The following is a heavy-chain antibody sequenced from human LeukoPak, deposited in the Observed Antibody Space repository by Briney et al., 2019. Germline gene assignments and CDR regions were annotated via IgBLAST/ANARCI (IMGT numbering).Heavy chain of an antibody. J-gene: IGHJ6*03. V-gene: IGHV4-59*08. CDR3: ARGPATGPYYYYYMDV. D-gene: IGHD1-1*01. CDR2: IYYSGST. Sequence: PSETLSLTCTVSGGSISSYYWSWIRQPPGKGLEWIGYIYYSGSTNYNPSLKSRVTISVDTSKNQFSLKLSSVTAADTAVYYCARGPATGPYYYYYMDVWGQGITVTVSS. CDR1: GGSISSYY.